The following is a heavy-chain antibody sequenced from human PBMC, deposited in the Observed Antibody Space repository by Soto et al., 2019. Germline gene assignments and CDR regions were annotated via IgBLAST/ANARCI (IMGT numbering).Heavy chain of an antibody. J-gene: IGHJ4*02. V-gene: IGHV4-39*01. Sequence: SETLSLTCTVSGGSISSSSYYWGWIRQPPGKGLEWIGSIYYSGSTYYNPSLKSRVTISVDTSKNQFSLKLSSVTAADTAVYYCARGRYYFDYWGQGTLVTVSS. CDR2: IYYSGST. CDR3: ARGRYYFDY. CDR1: GGSISSSSYY.